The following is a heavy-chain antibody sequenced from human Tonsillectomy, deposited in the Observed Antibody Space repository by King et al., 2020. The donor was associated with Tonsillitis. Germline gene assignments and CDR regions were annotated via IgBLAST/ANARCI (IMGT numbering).Heavy chain of an antibody. D-gene: IGHD3-9*01. J-gene: IGHJ5*02. CDR3: ARALVPLYYDIFTGSLNWFDP. CDR1: GYTFTSYG. V-gene: IGHV1-18*01. Sequence: QLVQSGAEVKKPGASVKVSCKASGYTFTSYGISWVRQAPGQGLEWMGWISAYNGNTNYAQKLQGRVTMTTDTSTSTAYMELRSLRSDDTAVYYCARALVPLYYDIFTGSLNWFDPWGQGTLVTVSS. CDR2: ISAYNGNT.